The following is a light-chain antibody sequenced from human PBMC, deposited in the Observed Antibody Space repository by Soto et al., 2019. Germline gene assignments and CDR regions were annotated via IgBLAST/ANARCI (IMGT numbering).Light chain of an antibody. Sequence: EIVLTQSPGTLSLSPGERATLSCRASQSVSASYLAWYQQKPGQAPRLLIFGASNRATGIPDRFSGSGSGTDFTLTISRLETEDFAVYYCQQYDTSPPRWTFGQGTKVEIK. J-gene: IGKJ1*01. CDR1: QSVSASY. CDR3: QQYDTSPPRWT. V-gene: IGKV3-20*01. CDR2: GAS.